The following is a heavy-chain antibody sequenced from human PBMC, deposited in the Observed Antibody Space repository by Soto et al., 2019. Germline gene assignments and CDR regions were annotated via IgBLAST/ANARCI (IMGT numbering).Heavy chain of an antibody. J-gene: IGHJ5*02. CDR1: GWSFRGYD. CDR3: ARGAYDILTGYHNWFDP. D-gene: IGHD3-9*01. Sequence: SETQSLTCAVYGWSFRGYDWSWIRQPPGKGLEWIGEINHSGSTNYNPSLKSRVTISVDTSKNQFSLKLSSVTAADTAVYYCARGAYDILTGYHNWFDPWGQGTLVTVSS. CDR2: INHSGST. V-gene: IGHV4-34*01.